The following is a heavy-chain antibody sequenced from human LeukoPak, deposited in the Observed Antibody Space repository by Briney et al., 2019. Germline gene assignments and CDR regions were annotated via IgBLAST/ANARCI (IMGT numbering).Heavy chain of an antibody. CDR3: ARHDCSSTICRCFDY. V-gene: IGHV4-39*01. J-gene: IGHJ4*02. CDR2: IHYTTSA. CDR1: GGSINATTYS. D-gene: IGHD2-2*01. Sequence: SETLSLTCTVSGGSINATTYSWGWIRPPPGKGLEWSGSIHYTTSAYFSPSLDRRVTMSVDTSKNQFPLLLTSVAAADTAVYFCARHDCSSTICRCFDYWGQGSLVTVSS.